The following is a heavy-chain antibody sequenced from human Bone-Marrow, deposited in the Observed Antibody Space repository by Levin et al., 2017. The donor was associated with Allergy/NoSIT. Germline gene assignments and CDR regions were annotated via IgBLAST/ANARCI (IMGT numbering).Heavy chain of an antibody. CDR1: GGSISSYY. D-gene: IGHD3-9*01. V-gene: IGHV4-59*01. J-gene: IGHJ4*02. CDR2: IYYSGST. CDR3: ARENYDILTGYERGHHYYFDY. Sequence: PSETLSLTCTVSGGSISSYYWSWIRQPPGKGLEWIGYIYYSGSTNYNPSLKSRVTISVDTSKNQFSLKLSSVTAADTAVYYCARENYDILTGYERGHHYYFDYWGQGTLVTVSS.